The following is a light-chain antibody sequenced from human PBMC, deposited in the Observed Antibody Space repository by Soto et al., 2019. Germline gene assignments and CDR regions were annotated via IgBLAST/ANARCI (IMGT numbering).Light chain of an antibody. CDR1: QGIGVY. CDR2: AAS. V-gene: IGKV1-27*01. Sequence: DIQMTQSPSSVSASLGDRVTITCRASQGIGVYLAWFQQKPGNVPKLLIYAASTLQSGIPSRFSGSGSGTDFTLTISSLQPEDVATYYCQKYNSAPLTFGGGTKVEIK. J-gene: IGKJ4*01. CDR3: QKYNSAPLT.